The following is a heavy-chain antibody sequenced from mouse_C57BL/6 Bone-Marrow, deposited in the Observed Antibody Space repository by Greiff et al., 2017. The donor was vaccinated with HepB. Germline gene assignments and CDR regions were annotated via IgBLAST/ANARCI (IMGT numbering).Heavy chain of an antibody. CDR2: IYPRSGNT. J-gene: IGHJ4*01. V-gene: IGHV1-81*01. CDR1: GYTFTSYG. Sequence: VQVVESGAELARPGASVKLSCKASGYTFTSYGISWVKQRTGQGLEWIGEIYPRSGNTYYNEKFKGKATLTADKSSSTAYMELRSLTSEDSAVYFCARPLLRHYAMDYWGQGTSVTVSS. CDR3: ARPLLRHYAMDY. D-gene: IGHD1-2*01.